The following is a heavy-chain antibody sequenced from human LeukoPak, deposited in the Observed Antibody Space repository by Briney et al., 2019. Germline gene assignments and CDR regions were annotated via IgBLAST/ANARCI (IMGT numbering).Heavy chain of an antibody. CDR2: IIPIFGTA. D-gene: IGHD3-10*01. CDR3: ASNLLWFGELLYYGMDV. CDR1: GGTFSSYA. J-gene: IGHJ6*02. V-gene: IGHV1-69*13. Sequence: SVKVSCTASGGTFSSYAISWVRQAPGQGLEWMGGIIPIFGTANYAQKFQGRVTITADESTSTAYMELSSLRSEDTAVYYCASNLLWFGELLYYGMDVWGQGTTVTVSS.